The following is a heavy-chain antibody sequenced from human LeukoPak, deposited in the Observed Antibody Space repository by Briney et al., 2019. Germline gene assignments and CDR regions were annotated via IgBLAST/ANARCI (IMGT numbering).Heavy chain of an antibody. Sequence: PSETLSLTCTVSGVSISSYYWSWIRQPAGKGLEWIGRIYTSGSTNYNPSLKSRVTMSVDTSKNQFSLKLSSVTAADTAVYYCARTRYYYNSRNYGAPYYFDYWGQGTLVTVSS. CDR1: GVSISSYY. J-gene: IGHJ4*02. V-gene: IGHV4-4*07. CDR3: ARTRYYYNSRNYGAPYYFDY. CDR2: IYTSGST. D-gene: IGHD3-10*01.